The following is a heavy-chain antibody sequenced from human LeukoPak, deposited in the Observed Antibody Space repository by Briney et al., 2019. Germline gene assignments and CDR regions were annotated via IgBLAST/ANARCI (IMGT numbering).Heavy chain of an antibody. Sequence: TGESLQISCKGSGYSFTNYWIGWVRQMPGKGLEWMGIIYPGDSDTRYSPSFQGQVTISADKSISTAYLQWSSLKASDTAMYYCARISSLELPRGHFDYWGQGTLVTVSS. J-gene: IGHJ4*02. V-gene: IGHV5-51*01. CDR2: IYPGDSDT. CDR1: GYSFTNYW. CDR3: ARISSLELPRGHFDY. D-gene: IGHD1-7*01.